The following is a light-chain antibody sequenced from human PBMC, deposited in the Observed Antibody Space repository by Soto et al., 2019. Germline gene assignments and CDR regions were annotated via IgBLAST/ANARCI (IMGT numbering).Light chain of an antibody. CDR1: SSNIGSNY. J-gene: IGLJ3*02. V-gene: IGLV1-47*02. Sequence: QSVLTQPPSASGTPGQRVTISCSGSSSNIGSNYVYWYQQLPGTAPKLLIYSNYQRPSGVPDRFSGSKSGTSASLAISGLRSEDEADYYCATWDDSLSGPGFGGGTKVTVL. CDR3: ATWDDSLSGPG. CDR2: SNY.